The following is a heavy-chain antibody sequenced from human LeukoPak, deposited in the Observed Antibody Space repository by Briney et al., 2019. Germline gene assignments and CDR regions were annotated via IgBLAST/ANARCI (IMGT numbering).Heavy chain of an antibody. CDR3: ARVLQNYYHLDV. Sequence: SETLSLTCTVSGSISSYYWSWIRQPPGKGLEWIGYIYTSGSTNYNPSLKSRVTISVDTSKNQFSLDLSSVTAADTAVYYCARVLQNYYHLDVWGKGTTVTVSS. V-gene: IGHV4-4*09. CDR1: GSISSYY. CDR2: IYTSGST. D-gene: IGHD3-3*01. J-gene: IGHJ6*03.